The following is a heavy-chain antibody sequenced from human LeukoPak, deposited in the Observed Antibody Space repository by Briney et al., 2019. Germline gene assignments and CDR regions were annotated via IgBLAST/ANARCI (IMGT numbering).Heavy chain of an antibody. V-gene: IGHV1-46*01. CDR3: ARAPLDQLLSDY. CDR1: GDTFTSYY. CDR2: INSSGGST. Sequence: ASVKVSCKASGDTFTSYYMHWVRQAPGQGLEWMGIINSSGGSTSYAQKFQGRVTMTRDTSTSTVYMELSSLRSEDTAVYYCARAPLDQLLSDYWGQGTLVTVSS. J-gene: IGHJ4*02. D-gene: IGHD2-2*01.